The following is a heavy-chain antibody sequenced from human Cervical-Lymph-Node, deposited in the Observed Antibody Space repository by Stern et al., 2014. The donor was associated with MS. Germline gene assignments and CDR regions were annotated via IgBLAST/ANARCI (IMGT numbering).Heavy chain of an antibody. CDR3: ARGDCSSTSCYGHYYYGMDV. CDR2: IYYSGST. J-gene: IGHJ6*02. D-gene: IGHD2-2*01. CDR1: GGSISSYY. Sequence: QVQLQESGPGLVKPSETLSLTCTVSGGSISSYYWSWIRQPPGKGLEWIGYIYYSGSTNYNPSLKSRVTISVDTSKNQFSLKLSSVTAADTAVYYCARGDCSSTSCYGHYYYGMDVWGQGTTVTVSS. V-gene: IGHV4-59*01.